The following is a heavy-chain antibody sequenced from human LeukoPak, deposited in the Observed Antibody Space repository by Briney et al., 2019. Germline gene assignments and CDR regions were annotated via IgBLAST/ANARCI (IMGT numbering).Heavy chain of an antibody. D-gene: IGHD7-27*01. Sequence: GGSLRLSCVASGFSFSYHGMNWVRLAPGKGLEWVSGVSPPGGGTYYADSVKGRFTISRDDSRNTLSLQMSSLRVEDTAVYYCARDLAWGAFDYWGQGILVAVSS. CDR1: GFSFSYHG. CDR3: ARDLAWGAFDY. J-gene: IGHJ4*02. CDR2: VSPPGGGT. V-gene: IGHV3-23*01.